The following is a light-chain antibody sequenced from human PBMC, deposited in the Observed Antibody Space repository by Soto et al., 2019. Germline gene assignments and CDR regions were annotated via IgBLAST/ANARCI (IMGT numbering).Light chain of an antibody. CDR1: QTIDNW. Sequence: DIQMTQSPSTLSSSVGDTVTISCRASQTIDNWVAWYQQKPGKAPKLLISKASTLESGVPSRFRGSGSGTECTLTISSLQPDDFATYYCQQYQSYRTFGQGTKVEI. CDR3: QQYQSYRT. J-gene: IGKJ1*01. CDR2: KAS. V-gene: IGKV1-5*03.